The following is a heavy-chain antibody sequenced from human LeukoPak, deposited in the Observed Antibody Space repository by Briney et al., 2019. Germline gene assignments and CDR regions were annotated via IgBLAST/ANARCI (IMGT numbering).Heavy chain of an antibody. Sequence: PSETLSLTCTVSGGSLSPYYWNWIQQSPGKGLEWIGYIYYSGTTKYNSSLKSRVTIPLDQSKNQLLLKPTSVPPADTAVYYLAKEGSRSFFNFFDPWGQGTLVTVSS. CDR1: GGSLSPYY. D-gene: IGHD1-26*01. V-gene: IGHV4-59*01. CDR2: IYYSGTT. J-gene: IGHJ5*02. CDR3: AKEGSRSFFNFFDP.